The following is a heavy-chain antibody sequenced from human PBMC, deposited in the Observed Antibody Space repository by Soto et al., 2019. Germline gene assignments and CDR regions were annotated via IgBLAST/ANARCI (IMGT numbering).Heavy chain of an antibody. D-gene: IGHD5-18*01. J-gene: IGHJ6*02. CDR1: GFSLSTSGVG. CDR3: AHIGYSYGYGYYYGMDV. CDR2: IYWDDDK. Sequence: QITLKESGPTLVKPTQTLTLTCTFSGFSLSTSGVGVGWIRQPPGKALEWLALIYWDDDKRYSPSLKSRLTITKDTSKNQVVLTMTNMDPVDTATYYFAHIGYSYGYGYYYGMDVWGQVTTVTVSS. V-gene: IGHV2-5*02.